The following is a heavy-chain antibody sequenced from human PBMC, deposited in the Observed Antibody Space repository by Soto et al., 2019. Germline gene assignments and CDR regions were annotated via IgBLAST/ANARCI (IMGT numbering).Heavy chain of an antibody. J-gene: IGHJ4*02. CDR3: AKDWDCGSINCPEV. V-gene: IGHV3-23*01. CDR2: ISGSGGST. CDR1: GFTFSSYA. D-gene: IGHD2-2*01. Sequence: EVQLLESGGGLVQPGGSLRLSCAASGFTFSSYAMSWVRQAPGKGLEWVSSISGSGGSTYYANSVKGRFTISRDNSKNTLYLQMNSLRAEDTAVYYCAKDWDCGSINCPEVWGQGTLVTVSS.